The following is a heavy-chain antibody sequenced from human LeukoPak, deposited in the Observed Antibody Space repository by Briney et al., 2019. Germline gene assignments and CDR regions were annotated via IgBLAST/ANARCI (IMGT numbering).Heavy chain of an antibody. V-gene: IGHV3-48*01. CDR3: ARDVNHAFDY. Sequence: GESLRLSCAASGFIFSAYSMNWVRQAPGKGLERVSYLGPTSSTISYADSVRGRFTISRDNAKNSLYLQMNSLRAEDTAIYYCARDVNHAFDYWGRGTLVIVSS. CDR2: LGPTSSTI. J-gene: IGHJ4*02. D-gene: IGHD1-14*01. CDR1: GFIFSAYS.